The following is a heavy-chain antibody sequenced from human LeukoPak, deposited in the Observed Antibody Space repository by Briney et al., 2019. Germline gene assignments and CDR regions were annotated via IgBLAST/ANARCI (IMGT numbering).Heavy chain of an antibody. D-gene: IGHD5-24*01. CDR1: GFTFSSYS. Sequence: PGGSLRLSCAASGFTFSSYSMNWVRQAPGKGLEWVSSISSSSSYIYYADSVKGRFTISRDNAKNSLYLQMNSLRAEDTAVYYCARAGGDGYNPNTYWGQGTLVTVPS. CDR2: ISSSSSYI. CDR3: ARAGGDGYNPNTY. J-gene: IGHJ4*02. V-gene: IGHV3-21*01.